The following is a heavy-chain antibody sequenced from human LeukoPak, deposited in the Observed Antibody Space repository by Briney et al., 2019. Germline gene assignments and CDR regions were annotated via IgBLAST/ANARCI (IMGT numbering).Heavy chain of an antibody. J-gene: IGHJ4*02. CDR2: INTDGTDR. Sequence: AGGSLRLSCAASGFTFSSYWMYWVRQAPGKGPMWVSRINTDGTDRAHADSVVKGRFTISRDNAKNTLYLQMSSLRAEDTAVYFCVGYNWTYPDYWGQGTLVTVSS. CDR1: GFTFSSYW. D-gene: IGHD1-7*01. V-gene: IGHV3-74*03. CDR3: VGYNWTYPDY.